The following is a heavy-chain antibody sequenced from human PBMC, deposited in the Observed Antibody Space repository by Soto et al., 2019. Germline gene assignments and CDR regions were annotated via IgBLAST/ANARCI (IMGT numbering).Heavy chain of an antibody. CDR2: IYSGGAT. CDR3: ARGTGGSRRFDP. V-gene: IGHV3-53*02. Sequence: EVQLVETGGGLIQPGGSLRLSCEVSGFIVSNNYITWLRQAPGKGLEWVSIIYSGGATYYADSVKGRFTISRDNSKNTVYLQMNNLRAEDTAVYYCARGTGGSRRFDPWGQGTLVTVSS. D-gene: IGHD7-27*01. CDR1: GFIVSNNY. J-gene: IGHJ5*02.